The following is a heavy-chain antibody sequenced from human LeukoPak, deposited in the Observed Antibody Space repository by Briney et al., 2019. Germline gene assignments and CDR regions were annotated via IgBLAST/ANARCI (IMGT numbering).Heavy chain of an antibody. CDR3: ATLPRRVRVVVTFDY. D-gene: IGHD2-15*01. CDR2: FDPEDGET. CDR1: GYTFTGYY. V-gene: IGHV1-24*01. Sequence: ASVKVSCKASGYTFTGYYMHWVRQAPGKGLEWMGGFDPEDGETIYAQKFQGRVTMTEDTSTDTAYMELSSLRSEDTAVYYCATLPRRVRVVVTFDYWGQGTLVTVSS. J-gene: IGHJ4*02.